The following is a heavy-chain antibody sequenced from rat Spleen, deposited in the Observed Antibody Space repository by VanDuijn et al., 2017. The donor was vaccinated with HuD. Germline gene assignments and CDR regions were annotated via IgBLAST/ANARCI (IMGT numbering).Heavy chain of an antibody. CDR1: GFSLSSSG. CDR3: TRDHSYWGSYYPGGFAY. V-gene: IGHV2S12*01. D-gene: IGHD1-12*02. Sequence: QVQLKESGPGLVQPSQTLSLTCTVSGFSLSSSGVNWVRQPPGKGLEWIAAISSGGNTYYNSALKSRLTISRDTSKSQVFLKMNSLQTEDTAIYFCTRDHSYWGSYYPGGFAYWGQGTLVTVSS. J-gene: IGHJ3*01. CDR2: ISSGGNT.